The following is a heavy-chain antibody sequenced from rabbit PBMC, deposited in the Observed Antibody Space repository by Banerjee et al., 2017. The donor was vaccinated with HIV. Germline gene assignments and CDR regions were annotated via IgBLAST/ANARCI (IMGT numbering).Heavy chain of an antibody. CDR3: ARSYADDADISLNL. Sequence: QSLEESGGGLVKPGGTLTLTCKASGFTISSSYWICWVRQAPGKGLEWIGCIYAGSGAGTHYTSWAKGRFTISKTSSTTVTLQMNSLTAADTATYFCARSYADDADISLNLWGQGTLVTVS. CDR2: IYAGSGAGT. D-gene: IGHD6-1*01. V-gene: IGHV1S40*01. J-gene: IGHJ4*01. CDR1: GFTISSSYW.